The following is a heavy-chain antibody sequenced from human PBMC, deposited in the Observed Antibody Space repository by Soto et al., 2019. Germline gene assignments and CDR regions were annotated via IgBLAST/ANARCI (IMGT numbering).Heavy chain of an antibody. CDR3: ATGGVNIPLDY. Sequence: EVQLLESGGGWVQPGGCLRLSCAASGFTFCSYAMSWVRQAPGKGLAWVSSMNSAGSTYYVDSVTGRFTISRDNSKDTLYVQMNSLSAEDTAVYYCATGGVNIPLDYWGQGTLVTVSS. J-gene: IGHJ4*02. CDR2: MNSAGST. V-gene: IGHV3-23*01. CDR1: GFTFCSYA. D-gene: IGHD3-10*01.